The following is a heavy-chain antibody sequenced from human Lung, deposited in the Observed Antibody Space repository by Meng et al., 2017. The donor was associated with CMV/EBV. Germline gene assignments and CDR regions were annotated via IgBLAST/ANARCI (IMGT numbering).Heavy chain of an antibody. D-gene: IGHD6-13*01. V-gene: IGHV3-30-3*01. J-gene: IGHJ4*02. Sequence: QLQLVEAGGGVCQTGRSLRLSCAATGFTFRSYAMHWVRQAPGKGLEWVAVISYDGSNKYYADSVKGRFTISRDNSKNTLYLQMNSLRAEDTAVYYCASSSWDSYYFDYWGQGTLVTVSS. CDR2: ISYDGSNK. CDR3: ASSSWDSYYFDY. CDR1: GFTFRSYA.